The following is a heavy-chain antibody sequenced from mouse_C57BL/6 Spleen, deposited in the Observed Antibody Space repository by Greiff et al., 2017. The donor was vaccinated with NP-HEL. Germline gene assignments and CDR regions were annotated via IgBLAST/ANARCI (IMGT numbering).Heavy chain of an antibody. CDR1: GYTFTSYW. D-gene: IGHD2-2*01. J-gene: IGHJ4*01. V-gene: IGHV1-74*01. Sequence: VQLQQPGAELVKPGASVKVSCKASGYTFTSYWTHWVKQRPGQGLEWIGRIHPSDSDTNYNQKFKGKATLTVDKSSSTAYMQLSSLTSEDSAVYYCAMGRWLRYAMDYWGQGTSVTVSS. CDR2: IHPSDSDT. CDR3: AMGRWLRYAMDY.